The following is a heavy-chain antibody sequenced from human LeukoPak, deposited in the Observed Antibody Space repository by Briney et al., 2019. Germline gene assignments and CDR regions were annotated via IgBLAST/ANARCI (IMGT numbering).Heavy chain of an antibody. J-gene: IGHJ4*02. CDR2: ISSSSSYI. D-gene: IGHD2-21*02. V-gene: IGHV3-21*01. CDR3: ARDRSSGDLDY. CDR1: GFTFSSYS. Sequence: GGSLRLSCAASGFTFSSYSMNWVRQAPGKGLEWVSSISSSSSYIYYADSVKGRFTISRDNSKNTLYLQMNSLRAEDTAVYYCARDRSSGDLDYWGQGTLVTVSS.